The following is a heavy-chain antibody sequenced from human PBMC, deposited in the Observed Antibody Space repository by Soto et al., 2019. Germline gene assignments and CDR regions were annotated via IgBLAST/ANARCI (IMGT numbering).Heavy chain of an antibody. Sequence: GGSLRLSCAASGFTFSDYYMSWVRQAPGKGLEWVSYISSSSSYTNYADSVKGRFTISRDNAKNSLYLQMNSLRAEDTAVYYWLRDPGRNCTNGVCYRGGMDVWGQGTTVTVSS. CDR3: LRDPGRNCTNGVCYRGGMDV. CDR1: GFTFSDYY. D-gene: IGHD2-8*01. CDR2: ISSSSSYT. J-gene: IGHJ6*02. V-gene: IGHV3-11*06.